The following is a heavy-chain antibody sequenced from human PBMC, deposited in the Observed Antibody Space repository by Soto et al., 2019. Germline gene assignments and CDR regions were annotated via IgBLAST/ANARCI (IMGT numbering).Heavy chain of an antibody. CDR2: ISSDGSNK. CDR3: AKDVEAVAAYYGMDV. Sequence: GGALRLSCADSGFTFSSYVMHWVRQAPGKGLDWVAVISSDGSNKYYADSVKARFTVSRDNSKNTLYLQMNSLRTEDTAVYYCAKDVEAVAAYYGMDVWGQGTTVTVSS. D-gene: IGHD6-19*01. J-gene: IGHJ6*02. V-gene: IGHV3-30*18. CDR1: GFTFSSYV.